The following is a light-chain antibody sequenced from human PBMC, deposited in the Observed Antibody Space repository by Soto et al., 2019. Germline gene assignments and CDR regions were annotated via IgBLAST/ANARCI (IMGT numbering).Light chain of an antibody. Sequence: EIVLTQSPATLSLSPGERATLSCRASQSVSSYLAWYQQKPGQAPRLLIYDASNRSTGIPARFSGSGSGTDFNLTASSLAHGNFDVYYRQQPGTWQWTFGKRTKVQI. J-gene: IGKJ1*01. CDR1: QSVSSY. CDR3: QQPGTWQWT. V-gene: IGKV3-11*01. CDR2: DAS.